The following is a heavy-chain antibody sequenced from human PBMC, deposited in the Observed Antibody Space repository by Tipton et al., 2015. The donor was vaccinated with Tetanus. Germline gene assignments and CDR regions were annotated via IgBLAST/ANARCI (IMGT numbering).Heavy chain of an antibody. Sequence: QMQLVQSGAEVKKPGASVKVSCKASGYTFTGYYMYWVRQAPGQGLEWMGWIDPNSGGTVYAQKFQGRVTMTRDTSISTAYMELRSLRSDDTAAYYCARDRGDYIYYGMDVWGPGTTVTVS. CDR1: GYTFTGYY. CDR3: ARDRGDYIYYGMDV. V-gene: IGHV1-2*02. CDR2: IDPNSGGT. J-gene: IGHJ6*02. D-gene: IGHD3-22*01.